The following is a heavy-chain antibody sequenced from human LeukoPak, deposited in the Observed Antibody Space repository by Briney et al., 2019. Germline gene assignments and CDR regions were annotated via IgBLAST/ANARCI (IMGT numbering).Heavy chain of an antibody. D-gene: IGHD4/OR15-4a*01. V-gene: IGHV4-39*01. Sequence: SEALSLTCTVSAASISSSSHHWGWIRQSPGKGLEWIGSVYYGRTTYCSPSLDSRVTISLDTSANQFSLQLNSVTAADTAVYYCVRHDGRGGATMGAFDSWGQGSLVTVSS. J-gene: IGHJ5*01. CDR1: AASISSSSHH. CDR3: VRHDGRGGATMGAFDS. CDR2: VYYGRTT.